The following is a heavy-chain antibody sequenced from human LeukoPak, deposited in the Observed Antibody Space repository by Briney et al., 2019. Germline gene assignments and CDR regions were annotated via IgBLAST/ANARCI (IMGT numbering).Heavy chain of an antibody. D-gene: IGHD3-22*01. J-gene: IGHJ4*02. CDR3: AIMHPYYDGNGYWVQ. CDR1: GFTFSSYA. CDR2: INTSGGST. V-gene: IGHV3-23*01. Sequence: GESLRLSCAASGFTFSSYAMSWVRQAPGKGLEWVSGINTSGGSTAYAGSVKGRFTISRDNPRNTLYMQMNSLRAEDTALYYCAIMHPYYDGNGYWVQWGQGTLVTVSS.